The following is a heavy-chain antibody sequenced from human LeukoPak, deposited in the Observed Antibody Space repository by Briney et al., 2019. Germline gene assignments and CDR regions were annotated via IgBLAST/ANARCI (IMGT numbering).Heavy chain of an antibody. Sequence: GGSLRLSCAASGFTVSSKYMSWVRQAPGKGLEWVSITYSGGSTDYADSVKGRFTISRDNSKNTLYLQMNSLTAEDTAVYYCATGGHYYDSSDYYYAFDYWGQGTLVTVSS. CDR1: GFTVSSKY. CDR3: ATGGHYYDSSDYYYAFDY. V-gene: IGHV3-66*01. J-gene: IGHJ4*02. D-gene: IGHD3-22*01. CDR2: TYSGGST.